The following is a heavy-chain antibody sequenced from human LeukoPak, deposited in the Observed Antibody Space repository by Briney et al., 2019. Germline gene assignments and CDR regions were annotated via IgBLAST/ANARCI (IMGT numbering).Heavy chain of an antibody. CDR1: GFTFSSYS. CDR3: ASHANYYDSSGYYSYY. D-gene: IGHD3-22*01. V-gene: IGHV3-21*01. CDR2: ISSSSSHI. Sequence: GGSLRLSCAASGFTFSSYSMTWVRQARGKGLEWVSSISSSSSHIYYAASVKGRFTISRDNAKISLYLQMNSLRAEDTAVYYCASHANYYDSSGYYSYYWGQGTLVTVSS. J-gene: IGHJ4*02.